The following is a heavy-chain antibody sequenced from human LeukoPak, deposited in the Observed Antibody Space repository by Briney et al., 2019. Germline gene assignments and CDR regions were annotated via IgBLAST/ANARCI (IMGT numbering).Heavy chain of an antibody. CDR1: GFTFSSYS. D-gene: IGHD3-9*01. J-gene: IGHJ4*02. Sequence: GGSLRLSCAASGFTFSSYSMNWVRQAPGKGLEWVSSISSSSYIYYADSVKGRFTISRDNAKNSLYLQMNSLRAEDTAVYYCARDPNLTGYRRLPEGFDYWGQGTLVTVSS. CDR2: ISSSSYI. CDR3: ARDPNLTGYRRLPEGFDY. V-gene: IGHV3-21*01.